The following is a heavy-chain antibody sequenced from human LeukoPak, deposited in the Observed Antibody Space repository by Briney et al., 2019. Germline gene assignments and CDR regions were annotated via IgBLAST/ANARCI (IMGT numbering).Heavy chain of an antibody. CDR2: IRYDAITQ. CDR1: GFTFSSYG. D-gene: IGHD3-16*01. Sequence: PGGSLRLSCAASGFTFSSYGMHWVRQAPGKGLKWVAFIRYDAITQYYSDSVKGRFTISRDNSKNTLYLQMNSLRAEDTAIYYCAKDKLWGEDYFDYWGQGTLVTVSS. CDR3: AKDKLWGEDYFDY. J-gene: IGHJ4*02. V-gene: IGHV3-30*02.